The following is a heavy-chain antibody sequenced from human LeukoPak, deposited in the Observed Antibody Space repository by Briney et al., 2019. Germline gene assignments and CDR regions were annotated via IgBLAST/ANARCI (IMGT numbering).Heavy chain of an antibody. Sequence: GASVKVSCKAPGGTFISYAISWVRQAPGQGLEWMGGIIPIFGTANYAQKFQGRVTITADESTSTAYMELSSLRSEDTAVYYCARAYYDILTGYHENWFDPWGQGTLVTVSS. V-gene: IGHV1-69*13. J-gene: IGHJ5*02. CDR1: GGTFISYA. CDR2: IIPIFGTA. CDR3: ARAYYDILTGYHENWFDP. D-gene: IGHD3-9*01.